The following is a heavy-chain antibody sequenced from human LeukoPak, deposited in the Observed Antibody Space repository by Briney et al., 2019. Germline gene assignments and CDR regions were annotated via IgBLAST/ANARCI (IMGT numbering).Heavy chain of an antibody. Sequence: GGSLRLSCAASGFTFSSYAMSWVRQAPGKGLEWVSAISGSGGSTYYADSVKGRFTISRDNSKNTLYLQMNSLRAEDTAVYYRAKHSAQRSVDIVATMGVWGQGTLVTVSS. J-gene: IGHJ4*02. V-gene: IGHV3-23*01. CDR1: GFTFSSYA. CDR3: AKHSAQRSVDIVATMGV. CDR2: ISGSGGST. D-gene: IGHD5-12*01.